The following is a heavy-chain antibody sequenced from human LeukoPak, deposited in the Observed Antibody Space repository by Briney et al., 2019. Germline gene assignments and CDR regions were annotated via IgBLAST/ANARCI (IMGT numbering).Heavy chain of an antibody. J-gene: IGHJ3*02. CDR1: GGSISSGSYY. V-gene: IGHV4-61*02. CDR3: ARDCLYYYGSGSYNDAFDI. CDR2: IYTSGST. D-gene: IGHD3-10*01. Sequence: PSETLSLTCTVSGGSISSGSYYWSWIRQPAGKGLEWIGRIYTSGSTNYNPSLKSRVTISVDTSKNQFSLKLSSVTAADTAVYYCARDCLYYYGSGSYNDAFDICGQRTMVTVSS.